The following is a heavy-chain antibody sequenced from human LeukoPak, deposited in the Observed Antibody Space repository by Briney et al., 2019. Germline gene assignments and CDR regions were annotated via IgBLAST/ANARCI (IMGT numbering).Heavy chain of an antibody. CDR1: GFTVSSYC. Sequence: GGSLRLSCPASGFTVSSYCMSWVRQAPGKGLEWVSLIYSGGSTYYADSVKGRFTISRDNSKNTLYLQMNSLRAEDTAVYYCARDRSGYSYGFYDYWGQGTLVTVSS. D-gene: IGHD5-18*01. J-gene: IGHJ4*02. V-gene: IGHV3-66*01. CDR2: IYSGGST. CDR3: ARDRSGYSYGFYDY.